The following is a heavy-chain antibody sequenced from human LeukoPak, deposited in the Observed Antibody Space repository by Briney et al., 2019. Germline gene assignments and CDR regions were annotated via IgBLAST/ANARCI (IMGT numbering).Heavy chain of an antibody. CDR1: GGSFSGYY. Sequence: ETLSLTCAVYGGSFSGYYWSWIRQAPGKGLEWVANMKQDGSEKYYVDSVKGRFTISRDNAKNSLYLQMNSLSAEDTAIYYCARDRRDGYNVLDYWGQGTLVTVSS. D-gene: IGHD5-24*01. J-gene: IGHJ4*02. V-gene: IGHV3-7*01. CDR2: MKQDGSEK. CDR3: ARDRRDGYNVLDY.